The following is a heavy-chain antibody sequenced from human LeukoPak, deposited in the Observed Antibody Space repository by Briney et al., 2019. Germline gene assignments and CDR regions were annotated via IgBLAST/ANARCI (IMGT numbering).Heavy chain of an antibody. CDR3: TRGEAIWGSPFDS. Sequence: GASVKVSCKASGYTFTSYGMSWVRQAPGQGLEWMGWISVYNGNTNYAQKYQGRVNMTTDTSKSTAYMEVRSLISADTAVDYCTRGEAIWGSPFDSGGQGTRDTVSS. V-gene: IGHV1-18*01. D-gene: IGHD7-27*01. J-gene: IGHJ4*02. CDR1: GYTFTSYG. CDR2: ISVYNGNT.